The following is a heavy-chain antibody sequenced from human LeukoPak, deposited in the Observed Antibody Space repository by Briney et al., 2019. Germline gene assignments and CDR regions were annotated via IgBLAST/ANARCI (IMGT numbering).Heavy chain of an antibody. Sequence: KTGGSLRLSCAASGFTFSSYSMNWVRQAPGKGLEWVSSISSSSSYIYYADSVKGRFTISRDNAKNSLYLQMNSLRAEDTAVYYCARADTTSSPFDYWGQGTLVTVSS. D-gene: IGHD1-1*01. CDR1: GFTFSSYS. CDR3: ARADTTSSPFDY. CDR2: ISSSSSYI. V-gene: IGHV3-21*01. J-gene: IGHJ4*02.